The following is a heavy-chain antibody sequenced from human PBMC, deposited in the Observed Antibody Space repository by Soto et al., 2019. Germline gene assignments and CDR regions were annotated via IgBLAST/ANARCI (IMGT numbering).Heavy chain of an antibody. Sequence: SETLSLTCTVSGASISSDEYYWSWIRQPPGKGLDWIGYIYYSGSTYYNPSLKSRVTLSVDTSENQFSLEVTSVTAADTAVYYWARVLRGYSYNQGANYSCGRDLGGKGTTVTVSS. V-gene: IGHV4-30-4*01. CDR1: GASISSDEYY. CDR3: ARVLRGYSYNQGANYSCGRDL. D-gene: IGHD5-18*01. J-gene: IGHJ6*04. CDR2: IYYSGST.